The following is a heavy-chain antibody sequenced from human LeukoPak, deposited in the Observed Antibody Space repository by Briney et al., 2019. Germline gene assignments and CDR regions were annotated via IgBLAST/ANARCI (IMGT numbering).Heavy chain of an antibody. V-gene: IGHV4-34*01. CDR1: GGSXXGYY. D-gene: IGHD3-22*01. Sequence: VYGGSXXGYYWSWIRQPPGXGLEWIGEINHSGSTNYNPSPKSRVTISVDTSKNQFSLKLSSVTAADTAVYYCARGRITMIVATWGQGTLVTVSS. CDR2: INHSGST. J-gene: IGHJ5*02. CDR3: ARGRITMIVAT.